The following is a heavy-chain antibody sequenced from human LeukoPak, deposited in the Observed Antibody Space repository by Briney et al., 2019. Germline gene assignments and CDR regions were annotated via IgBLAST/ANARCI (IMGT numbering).Heavy chain of an antibody. CDR1: GGSFSGYY. V-gene: IGHV4-34*01. CDR2: INHSGST. J-gene: IGHJ4*02. D-gene: IGHD6-19*01. CDR3: AREGEESGAWYERPHFDY. Sequence: SGTLSLTCAVYGGSFSGYYWAWIRQSSGKGLEWIGQINHSGSTNYNPSLKSRVTISVDTSKNQFSLRVRSVTAADTAVYYCAREGEESGAWYERPHFDYWGQGALVTVSS.